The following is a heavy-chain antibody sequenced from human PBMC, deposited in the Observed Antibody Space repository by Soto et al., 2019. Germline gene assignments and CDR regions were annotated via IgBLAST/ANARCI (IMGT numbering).Heavy chain of an antibody. D-gene: IGHD1-20*01. Sequence: QVQLQESGPGLVKDSETLSLTCSVSGDSITAYYWSWIRQSPGKGLEWIGYIYHAGNTNYNPSLRGRVTMSVDTSRNRFSLKLKSVTAADTAIYYCARLNYYFHHCGQGTLVTVSS. J-gene: IGHJ4*02. CDR3: ARLNYYFHH. V-gene: IGHV4-59*08. CDR2: IYHAGNT. CDR1: GDSITAYY.